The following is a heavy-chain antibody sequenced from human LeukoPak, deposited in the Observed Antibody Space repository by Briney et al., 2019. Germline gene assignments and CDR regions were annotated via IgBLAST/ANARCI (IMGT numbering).Heavy chain of an antibody. V-gene: IGHV4-4*02. CDR1: GGSISSSNW. D-gene: IGHD3-16*02. J-gene: IGHJ4*02. CDR2: IYHSGST. Sequence: SEALSLTCAVSGGSISSSNWWSWVRQPPGKGLEWIGEIYHSGSTNYNPSLKSRVTISVDKSKNQFSLKLSSVTAADTAVYYCARETLEITFGGVIVIWGQGTLVTVSS. CDR3: ARETLEITFGGVIVI.